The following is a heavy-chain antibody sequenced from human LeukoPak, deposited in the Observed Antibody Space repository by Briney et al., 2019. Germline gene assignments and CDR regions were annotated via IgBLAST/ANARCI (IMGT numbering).Heavy chain of an antibody. J-gene: IGHJ4*02. Sequence: GWSLRLSCAASGFTFDNYAMNWVRQAPGKGLEWVSTISGRDGSTYYGDSVKGRFTISRDSSKNTLSLQMNSLRAEDTAVYYCARIDKSNGYYGLFDYWGQGILVTVSS. CDR3: ARIDKSNGYYGLFDY. V-gene: IGHV3-23*01. D-gene: IGHD3-22*01. CDR1: GFTFDNYA. CDR2: ISGRDGST.